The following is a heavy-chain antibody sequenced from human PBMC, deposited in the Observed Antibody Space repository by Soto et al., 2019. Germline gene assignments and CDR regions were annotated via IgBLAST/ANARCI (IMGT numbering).Heavy chain of an antibody. CDR2: IYYSGST. Sequence: QVQLQESGPGLVKSSQTLSLTCTVSGGSISSDGNYWSWIRQHPGKGLEWIGYIYYSGSTYYNPSLKSRVTISVDTSKNQFSLKRNSVTAADTAVYYCARARMVRGIIYYYGMDVWGQGTTVTVSS. CDR3: ARARMVRGIIYYYGMDV. D-gene: IGHD3-10*01. J-gene: IGHJ6*02. CDR1: GGSISSDGNY. V-gene: IGHV4-31*03.